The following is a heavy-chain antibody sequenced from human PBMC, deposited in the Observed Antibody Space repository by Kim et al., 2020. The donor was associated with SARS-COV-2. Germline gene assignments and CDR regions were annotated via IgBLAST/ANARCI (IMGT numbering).Heavy chain of an antibody. CDR3: AKVYGSGSYFAFDI. Sequence: GGSLRLSCAASGFTFDDYAMHWVRQAPGKGLEWVSGISWNSGSIGYADSVKGRFTISRDNAKNSLYLQMNSLRAEDTALYYCAKVYGSGSYFAFDIWGQGTMVTVSS. CDR2: ISWNSGSI. CDR1: GFTFDDYA. V-gene: IGHV3-9*01. D-gene: IGHD3-10*01. J-gene: IGHJ3*02.